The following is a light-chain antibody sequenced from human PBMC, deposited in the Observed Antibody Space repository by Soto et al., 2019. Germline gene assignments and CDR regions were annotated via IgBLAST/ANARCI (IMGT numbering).Light chain of an antibody. J-gene: IGLJ3*02. CDR2: GNN. V-gene: IGLV1-44*01. Sequence: QSVVTQPPSASGTPGQNVTISCSGTISNIGTNTVNWFQHLPGTAPKLLIYGNNQRPSGVPDRISGPKSGTSASLAISGLQSEDESDYFCAAWDDSLNGWVFGGGTKLTVL. CDR1: ISNIGTNT. CDR3: AAWDDSLNGWV.